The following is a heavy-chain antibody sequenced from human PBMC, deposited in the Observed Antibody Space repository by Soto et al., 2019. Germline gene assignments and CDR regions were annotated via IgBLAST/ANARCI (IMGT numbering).Heavy chain of an antibody. V-gene: IGHV1-3*01. CDR3: ARYLLYYYYGMDV. Sequence: ASVKVSCKASGYTFTSYAMHWVRQAPGQRLEWMGWINAGNGNTKYSKKFQGRVTITRDTSGSTAYMDLSSLRSEDTAVYYCARYLLYYYYGMDVWGQGTTVTVSS. J-gene: IGHJ6*02. CDR1: GYTFTSYA. CDR2: INAGNGNT.